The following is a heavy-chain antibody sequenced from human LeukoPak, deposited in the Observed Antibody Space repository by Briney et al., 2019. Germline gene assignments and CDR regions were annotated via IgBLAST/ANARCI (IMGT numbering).Heavy chain of an antibody. J-gene: IGHJ4*02. Sequence: GSLRLSCAASGFTVSSNYMSWVRQAPGKGLEWVSAISGSGFSTYYADSVKGRFTISRDNSKHTLDLQMNSLRAEDTAVYYCAKSGSYFAFDYWGQGTLVTVSS. CDR2: ISGSGFST. CDR1: GFTVSSNY. D-gene: IGHD1-26*01. CDR3: AKSGSYFAFDY. V-gene: IGHV3-23*01.